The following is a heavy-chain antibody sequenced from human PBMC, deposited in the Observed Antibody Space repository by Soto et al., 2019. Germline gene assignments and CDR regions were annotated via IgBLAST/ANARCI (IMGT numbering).Heavy chain of an antibody. Sequence: SETLSLTCTVSGDSISTFYWGWMRQSPGKELEWIGYVYYTGSTNYNPSLKSRVTISVDRSKNQFPLKLTSANAADTAVYYCARGRTVRNYADDSSDYFYFFDYWGQGTQVTVSS. CDR2: VYYTGST. J-gene: IGHJ4*02. CDR1: GDSISTFY. CDR3: ARGRTVRNYADDSSDYFYFFDY. D-gene: IGHD3-22*01. V-gene: IGHV4-59*01.